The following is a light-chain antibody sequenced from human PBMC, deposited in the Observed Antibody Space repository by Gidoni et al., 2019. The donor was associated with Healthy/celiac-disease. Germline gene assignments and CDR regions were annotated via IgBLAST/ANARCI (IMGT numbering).Light chain of an antibody. CDR3: QQSYSTPIT. CDR2: AAS. J-gene: IGKJ5*01. CDR1: QSISSY. Sequence: DIQMTQSPSSLSASVGDRVTITCRASQSISSYLNWYQQKPGKAPKLLIYAASSLQSGVPSRFSCSRSGTDFTLTISSLQPEEFATYYCQQSYSTPITFXQXTRLEIK. V-gene: IGKV1-39*01.